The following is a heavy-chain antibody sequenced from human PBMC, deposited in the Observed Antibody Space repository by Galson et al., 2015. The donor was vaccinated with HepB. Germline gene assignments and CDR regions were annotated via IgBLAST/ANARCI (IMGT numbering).Heavy chain of an antibody. CDR1: GFIVRHHA. D-gene: IGHD3-16*01. CDR3: VKEGSWFGGDWFDP. V-gene: IGHV3-23*01. J-gene: IGHJ5*02. Sequence: SLRLSCAGSGFIVRHHAMAWIRQAPGRGLEWVSGINGRGSIRSYSDAVKGRFSISRDNSKDTVFLQMDNLRAEDTAVYYCVKEGSWFGGDWFDPWGQGALVTV. CDR2: INGRGSIR.